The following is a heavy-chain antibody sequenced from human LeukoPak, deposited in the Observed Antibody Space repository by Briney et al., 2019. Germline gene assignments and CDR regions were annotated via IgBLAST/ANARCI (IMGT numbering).Heavy chain of an antibody. CDR1: GYTFTGYY. Sequence: ASVKVSCKASGYTFTGYYMHWVRQAPGQGLEWMGWINPNSGGTNYAQKFQGRVTMTRDTSISTAYMELSRLRSDDTAVYYCARANHITMVRGVLGYWGQGTLDTVSS. V-gene: IGHV1-2*02. D-gene: IGHD3-10*01. J-gene: IGHJ4*02. CDR3: ARANHITMVRGVLGY. CDR2: INPNSGGT.